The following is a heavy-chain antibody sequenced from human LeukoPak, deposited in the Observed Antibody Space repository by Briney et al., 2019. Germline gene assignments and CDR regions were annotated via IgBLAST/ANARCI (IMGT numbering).Heavy chain of an antibody. CDR2: ITNGGSTI. J-gene: IGHJ6*02. D-gene: IGHD3-9*01. V-gene: IGHV3-11*01. CDR3: ARSIGLTGGGVDV. Sequence: PGGSLRLSCAASGFTFSDYNMNWVRQAPGKGLEWVSYITNGGSTIHHADSVKGRFAISRDNAKKTLYLQMNSLRAEDTAVYYCARSIGLTGGGVDVWGQGTTVTVSS. CDR1: GFTFSDYN.